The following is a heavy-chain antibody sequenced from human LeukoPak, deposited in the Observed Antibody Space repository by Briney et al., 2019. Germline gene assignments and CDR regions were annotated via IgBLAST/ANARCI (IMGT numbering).Heavy chain of an antibody. D-gene: IGHD1-26*01. V-gene: IGHV1-2*04. Sequence: ASVKVSCKASGYTFTGYYMHWVRQAPGQGLEWMGWINPNSGGTNYAQKFQGWVTMTRDTSISTAYMELSSLRSEDTAVYYCARAVGSLIDYWGQGTLVTVSS. CDR1: GYTFTGYY. J-gene: IGHJ4*02. CDR3: ARAVGSLIDY. CDR2: INPNSGGT.